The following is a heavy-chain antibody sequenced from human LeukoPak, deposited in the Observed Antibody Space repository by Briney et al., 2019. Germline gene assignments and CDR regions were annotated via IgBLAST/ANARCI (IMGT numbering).Heavy chain of an antibody. Sequence: GLSLSLSCAAPGFAFPTYAMHWVRQAPGRGLERVALIWHDGSHKFYSNAVRGQFTISRDNSKNSVSLQMNNLRPEDIAVYDCARKIFGAVSYPDFWGQGTLVTVSS. V-gene: IGHV3-33*01. CDR3: ARKIFGAVSYPDF. J-gene: IGHJ4*02. CDR2: IWHDGSHK. CDR1: GFAFPTYA. D-gene: IGHD3-3*01.